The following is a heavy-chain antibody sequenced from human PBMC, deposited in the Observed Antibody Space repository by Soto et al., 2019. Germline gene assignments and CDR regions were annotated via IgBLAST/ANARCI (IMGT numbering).Heavy chain of an antibody. Sequence: QVQLVQSGAEVKKPGSSVKVSCKASGGTFSSYAISWVRQAPGQGLEWMGGIIPIFGTANYAQKFQGRVTITADESTSTASMELSSLRSEDTAVYYCARGGDYGGNTPFDYWGQGTLVTVSS. CDR3: ARGGDYGGNTPFDY. J-gene: IGHJ4*02. D-gene: IGHD4-17*01. CDR2: IIPIFGTA. V-gene: IGHV1-69*12. CDR1: GGTFSSYA.